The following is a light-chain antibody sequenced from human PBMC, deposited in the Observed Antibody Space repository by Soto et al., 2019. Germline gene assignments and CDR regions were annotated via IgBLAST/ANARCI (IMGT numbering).Light chain of an antibody. J-gene: IGKJ2*01. CDR3: QQGFHWPT. CDR2: DAY. V-gene: IGKV3-11*01. CDR1: QSVRTY. Sequence: EIVLTQSPATLSLSPGQRATLSCRASQSVRTYLVWYQQKPGQAPRLLIYDAYNRATGIPARFSGSGSGTDFTLTISSIEPDDFAVYYCQQGFHWPTFGRGTKLEI.